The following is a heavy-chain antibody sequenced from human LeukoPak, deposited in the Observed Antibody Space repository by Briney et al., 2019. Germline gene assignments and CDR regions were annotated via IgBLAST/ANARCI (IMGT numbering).Heavy chain of an antibody. CDR3: AKKRDAFDI. J-gene: IGHJ3*02. Sequence: PGGSLRLSCAASGFTVSDSFMTWVRQAPGKGLEWVSVIYVAGSTYYADSVKGRFTISRDNSKNTLYLHMNSLRAEDTAMYYCAKKRDAFDIWGQGTVVAVSS. CDR1: GFTVSDSF. D-gene: IGHD5-24*01. V-gene: IGHV3-53*01. CDR2: IYVAGST.